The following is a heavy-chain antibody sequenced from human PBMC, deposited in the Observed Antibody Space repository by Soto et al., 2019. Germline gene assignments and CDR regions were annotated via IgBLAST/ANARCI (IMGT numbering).Heavy chain of an antibody. J-gene: IGHJ6*02. CDR2: ISGYNGNT. V-gene: IGHV1-18*01. D-gene: IGHD6-19*01. CDR1: GYTFSNYG. Sequence: QVQLVQSGAEVKKPGASVTVSCKTSGYTFSNYGINWVRKAPGRGREWMGWISGYNGNTNYAQTVQGIVIMSTDTTTCTVYMEQRSLKSDATAIYYASGLIIVGGWFDPNYYHGMDVWGQGTTVTASS. CDR3: SGLIIVGGWFDPNYYHGMDV.